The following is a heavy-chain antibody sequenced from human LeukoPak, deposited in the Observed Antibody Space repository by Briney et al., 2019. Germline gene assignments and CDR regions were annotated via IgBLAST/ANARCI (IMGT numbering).Heavy chain of an antibody. Sequence: ASVKVSCKASGYTFTGYYMYWVRQAPGQGLEWMGWINPDSGGINYAQKFQGRVTMTRDTSISTAYMELSRLTSDDTAVYYCARGGYNSSWYWFDPWGQGTLVTVSS. D-gene: IGHD6-13*01. V-gene: IGHV1-2*02. J-gene: IGHJ5*02. CDR1: GYTFTGYY. CDR2: INPDSGGI. CDR3: ARGGYNSSWYWFDP.